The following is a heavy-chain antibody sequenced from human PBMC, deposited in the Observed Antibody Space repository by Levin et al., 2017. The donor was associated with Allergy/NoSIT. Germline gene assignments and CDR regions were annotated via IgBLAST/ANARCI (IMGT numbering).Heavy chain of an antibody. D-gene: IGHD2-8*02. Sequence: SQTLSLTCAVSGDSISNGGYSWSWIRQTPGKGLEFLGYIYQTGNTFYNPSLKSRLAMSVDRSHNQFSLKLTSVTAADTAVYFCARSSPVLVVAGWFDPWGQGILVSVSS. J-gene: IGHJ5*02. CDR1: GDSISNGGYS. CDR3: ARSSPVLVVAGWFDP. V-gene: IGHV4-30-2*01. CDR2: IYQTGNT.